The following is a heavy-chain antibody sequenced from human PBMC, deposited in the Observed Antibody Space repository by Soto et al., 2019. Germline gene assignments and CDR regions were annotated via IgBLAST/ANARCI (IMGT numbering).Heavy chain of an antibody. Sequence: GGSLRLSCAASGFTFSSYAMHWVRQAPGKGLEWVAVISYDGSNKYYADSVKGRFTISRDNSKNTLYLQMNSLRAEDTAVYYCARELWFGELVAYYYYGMDVWGQGTTVTVSS. CDR1: GFTFSSYA. V-gene: IGHV3-30-3*01. D-gene: IGHD3-10*01. J-gene: IGHJ6*02. CDR3: ARELWFGELVAYYYYGMDV. CDR2: ISYDGSNK.